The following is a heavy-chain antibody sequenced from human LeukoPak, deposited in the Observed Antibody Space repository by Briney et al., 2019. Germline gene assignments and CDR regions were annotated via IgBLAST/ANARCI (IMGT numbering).Heavy chain of an antibody. D-gene: IGHD6-13*01. CDR1: GGSISSYY. J-gene: IGHJ5*02. V-gene: IGHV4-59*01. CDR2: IYYSGST. CDR3: ARGTPIYSSSWYDSSWFDP. Sequence: SETLSLTCTVSGGSISSYYWSWFRQPPGKGLEWIGYIYYSGSTNYNPSLKSRVTISVDTSKNQFSLKLSSVTAADTAVYYCARGTPIYSSSWYDSSWFDPWGQGTLVTVSS.